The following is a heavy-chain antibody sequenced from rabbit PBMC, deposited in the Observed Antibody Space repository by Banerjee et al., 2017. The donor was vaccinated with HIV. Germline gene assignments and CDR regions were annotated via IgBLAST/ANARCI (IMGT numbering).Heavy chain of an antibody. V-gene: IGHV1S45*01. CDR3: VRWGYASSSGWNFKL. CDR1: GFSFSNKYV. D-gene: IGHD1-1*01. CDR2: IDPVFGST. J-gene: IGHJ4*01. Sequence: QEQLEESGGDLVKPEGSLTITCTASGFSFSNKYVMCWVRQAPGKGLEWIGYIDPVFGSTYYASWVNGRFPISSHNAQNTLYLQLNSLTAADTATYFCVRWGYASSSGWNFKLWGPGTL.